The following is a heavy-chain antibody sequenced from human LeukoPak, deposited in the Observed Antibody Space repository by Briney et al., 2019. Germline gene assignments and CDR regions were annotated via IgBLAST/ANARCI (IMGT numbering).Heavy chain of an antibody. J-gene: IGHJ4*02. CDR3: ARESSSWYAIDY. CDR2: INPNSGGT. CDR1: GYTFTGYY. Sequence: ASVKVSCKASGYTFTGYYMHWVRQAPGQGLEWMGWINPNSGGTNYAQKLQGRVTMTTDTSTSTAYMELRSLRSDDTAVYYCARESSSWYAIDYWGQGTLVTVSS. D-gene: IGHD6-13*01. V-gene: IGHV1-2*02.